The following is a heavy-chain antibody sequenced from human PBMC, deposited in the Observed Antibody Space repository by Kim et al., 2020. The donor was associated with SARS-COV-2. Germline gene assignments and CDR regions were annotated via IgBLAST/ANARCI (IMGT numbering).Heavy chain of an antibody. CDR3: ARQGGPGGSGTYGMDV. V-gene: IGHV5-51*01. CDR2: IYPGDSDT. D-gene: IGHD3-10*01. CDR1: GYSFTSYW. J-gene: IGHJ6*02. Sequence: GESLKISCKGSGYSFTSYWIGWVRQMPGKGLEWMGIIYPGDSDTRYSPSFQGQVTISADKSISTAHLQWSSLKASDTAMYYCARQGGPGGSGTYGMDVWGQGTTVTVSS.